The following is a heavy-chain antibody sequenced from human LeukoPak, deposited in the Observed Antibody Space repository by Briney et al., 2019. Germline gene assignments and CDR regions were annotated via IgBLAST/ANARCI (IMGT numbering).Heavy chain of an antibody. CDR3: ARDRGSSWYVDY. J-gene: IGHJ4*02. CDR1: GYSFTSYY. Sequence: GASVKVSCKTSGYSFTSYYIHWVRQAPGQGLEWMGRINPSSGGTEYAQKFQGKITITGDTSISTAYMELSRLRSDDTAVYYCARDRGSSWYVDYWGQGTLVTVSS. CDR2: INPSSGGT. V-gene: IGHV1-2*06. D-gene: IGHD6-13*01.